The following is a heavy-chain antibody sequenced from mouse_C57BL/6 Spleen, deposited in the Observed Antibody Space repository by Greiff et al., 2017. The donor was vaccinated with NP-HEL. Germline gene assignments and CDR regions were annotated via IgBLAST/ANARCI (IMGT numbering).Heavy chain of an antibody. CDR1: GYTFTDYY. CDR3: AKPDGYQYYFDY. CDR2: INPNNGGT. Sequence: VQLQQSGPELVKPGASVKISCKASGYTFTDYYMNWVKQSHGKSLEWIGDINPNNGGTSYNQKFKGKATLTVDKSSSTAYMELRSLTSEDSADYYCAKPDGYQYYFDYWGQGTTLTVSS. J-gene: IGHJ2*01. D-gene: IGHD2-3*01. V-gene: IGHV1-26*01.